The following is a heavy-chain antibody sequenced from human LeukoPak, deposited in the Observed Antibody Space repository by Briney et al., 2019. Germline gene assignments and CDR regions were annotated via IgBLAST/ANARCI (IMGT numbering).Heavy chain of an antibody. V-gene: IGHV4-39*01. CDR3: ARHQQRQAFDI. D-gene: IGHD2-2*01. Sequence: PSETLSLTCTVPGGSISSSSYYWGWIRQPPGKGLEWIGSIYYSGSTYYNPSLKSRVTISVDTSKNQFSLKLSSVTAADTAVYYCARHQQRQAFDIWGQGTMVTVSS. CDR2: IYYSGST. J-gene: IGHJ3*02. CDR1: GGSISSSSYY.